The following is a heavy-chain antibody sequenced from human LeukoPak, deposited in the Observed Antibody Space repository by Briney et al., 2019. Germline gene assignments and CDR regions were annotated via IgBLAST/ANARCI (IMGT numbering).Heavy chain of an antibody. V-gene: IGHV3-66*01. D-gene: IGHD3-22*01. CDR1: GLTVSRSY. CDR3: AREPYDISGYGMDV. J-gene: IGHJ6*02. Sequence: PGGSLRLSCAASGLTVSRSYMNWVRQAPGKGLEWVSVIYAGGSTYYTDSVKGRFTISRDNSKNTLFLQMNSLRAEDTAVYYCAREPYDISGYGMDVWGQGAMVTVSS. CDR2: IYAGGST.